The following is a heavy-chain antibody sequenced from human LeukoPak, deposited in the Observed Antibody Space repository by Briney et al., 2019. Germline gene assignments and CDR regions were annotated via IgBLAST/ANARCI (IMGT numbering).Heavy chain of an antibody. CDR1: GGSISNNNW. V-gene: IGHV4-4*02. CDR3: ARGEERGSGTVHFDY. J-gene: IGHJ4*02. Sequence: TSGTLSLTCAVSGGSISNNNWWSWVRQPPGMGLEWIGEIYHGGSTNYNPSLKSRVTMSVDRSKNQFSLKLSSVTAADTAVYYCARGEERGSGTVHFDYWGQGTLVTVSS. CDR2: IYHGGST. D-gene: IGHD3-10*01.